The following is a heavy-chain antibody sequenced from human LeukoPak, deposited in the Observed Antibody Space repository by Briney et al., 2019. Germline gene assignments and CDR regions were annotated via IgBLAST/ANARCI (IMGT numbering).Heavy chain of an antibody. Sequence: KPSETLSLTCTVSGGPISSYYWSWIRQPPGKGLEWIGYIYYCGSSNYNPSLKSRVTISVDTSKNQFSLKLSSVTAADTAVYYCARDRNWNYGAGHYYYYYMDVWGKGTTVTVSS. D-gene: IGHD1-7*01. CDR2: IYYCGSS. CDR3: ARDRNWNYGAGHYYYYYMDV. CDR1: GGPISSYY. J-gene: IGHJ6*03. V-gene: IGHV4-59*01.